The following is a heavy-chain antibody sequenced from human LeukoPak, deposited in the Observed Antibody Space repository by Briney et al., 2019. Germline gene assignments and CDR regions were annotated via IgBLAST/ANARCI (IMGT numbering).Heavy chain of an antibody. D-gene: IGHD3-22*01. Sequence: SETLSLTCTVSGGSISNSGYYWGWIRQPPGKGLEWIGSVDYSGNTYYRPSLKSRLTISLDTSKNQFFLKLNSVTAADTAVYYCVSKYYYDSSGYEHSEDAFDIWGQGTMVTVSS. V-gene: IGHV4-39*07. CDR1: GGSISNSGYY. CDR3: VSKYYYDSSGYEHSEDAFDI. J-gene: IGHJ3*02. CDR2: VDYSGNT.